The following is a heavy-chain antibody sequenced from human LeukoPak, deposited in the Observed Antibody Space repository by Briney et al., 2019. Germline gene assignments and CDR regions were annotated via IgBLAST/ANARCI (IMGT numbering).Heavy chain of an antibody. CDR1: GFTLSSYE. D-gene: IGHD3-10*02. Sequence: GGSLRLSCAASGFTLSSYEMNWVRQAPGKGLEWVSYISSSGSTIYYADSVKGRFTVSRDNAKNSLYLQMNSLRAEDTAVYYCAELGITMIGGVWGKGTTVTISS. V-gene: IGHV3-48*03. CDR3: AELGITMIGGV. CDR2: ISSSGSTI. J-gene: IGHJ6*04.